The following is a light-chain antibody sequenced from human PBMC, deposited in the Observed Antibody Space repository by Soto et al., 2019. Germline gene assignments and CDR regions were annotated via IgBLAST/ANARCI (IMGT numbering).Light chain of an antibody. J-gene: IGLJ1*01. CDR2: NVN. CDR1: SSDIGGYDF. CDR3: SSYSDTNIYV. V-gene: IGLV2-8*01. Sequence: ALTQPPSASGSPGQAVTISCTGTSSDIGGYDFVSWYQVRPGEAPQLIIYNVNGRPSGVPRRFSGSKSGNTASLTVSGLQAVDEADYYCSSYSDTNIYVFGTGTKVTVL.